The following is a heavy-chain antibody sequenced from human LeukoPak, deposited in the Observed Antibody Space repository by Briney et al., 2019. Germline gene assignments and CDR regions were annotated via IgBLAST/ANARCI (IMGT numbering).Heavy chain of an antibody. D-gene: IGHD1-26*01. J-gene: IGHJ1*01. V-gene: IGHV3-23*01. CDR1: GFTFSSYG. CDR3: AKDSSSGSYYGYFQH. CDR2: ISGSGGST. Sequence: GGSLRLSCAASGFTFSSYGMSWVRQAPGKGLEWVSAISGSGGSTYYADSVKGRFTISRDNSKNTLYLQMNSLRAEDTAVYYCAKDSSSGSYYGYFQHWGQGTMVTVSS.